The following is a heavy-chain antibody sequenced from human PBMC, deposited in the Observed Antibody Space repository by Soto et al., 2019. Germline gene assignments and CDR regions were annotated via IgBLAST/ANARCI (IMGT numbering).Heavy chain of an antibody. D-gene: IGHD3-10*01. Sequence: ASVKVSCKASGGTFSSYAISWVRQAPGQGLEWMGGIIPIFGTANYAQKFQGRVTITADESTSTAYMELSSLRSEDTAVYYCARDITMVRGVTVSAFDIWGQRTMVTVSS. CDR2: IIPIFGTA. J-gene: IGHJ3*02. CDR1: GGTFSSYA. V-gene: IGHV1-69*13. CDR3: ARDITMVRGVTVSAFDI.